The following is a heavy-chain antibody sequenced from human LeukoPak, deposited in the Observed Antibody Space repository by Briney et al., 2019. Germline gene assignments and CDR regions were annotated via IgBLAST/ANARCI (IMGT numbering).Heavy chain of an antibody. CDR2: IYSGGST. CDR3: ARDRSSSWYGGNWFDP. Sequence: ETLSLTCTVSGGSISSSSYYWGWIRQPPGKGLEWVSVIYSGGSTYYADSVKGRFTISRDNTKNTLYLQMNSLRAEDTAVYYCARDRSSSWYGGNWFDPWGQGTLVTVSS. D-gene: IGHD6-13*01. CDR1: GGSISSSSYY. V-gene: IGHV3-53*01. J-gene: IGHJ5*02.